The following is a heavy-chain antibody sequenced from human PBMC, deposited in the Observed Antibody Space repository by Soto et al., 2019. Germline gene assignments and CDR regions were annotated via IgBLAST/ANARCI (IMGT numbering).Heavy chain of an antibody. V-gene: IGHV5-10-1*01. Sequence: XESLKTSRQGSGYSFTSYLLIWVRQVPGKGLEWMGRIDPSDSYTNYSPSFQGHVTISADKSISTAYLQWSSLKASDTAMYYCARHAVGGWYWDDIEYWGQGTLVTVSS. D-gene: IGHD6-19*01. J-gene: IGHJ4*02. CDR1: GYSFTSYL. CDR3: ARHAVGGWYWDDIEY. CDR2: IDPSDSYT.